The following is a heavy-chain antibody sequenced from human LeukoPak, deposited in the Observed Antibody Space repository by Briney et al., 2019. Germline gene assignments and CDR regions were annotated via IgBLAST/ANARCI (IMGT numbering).Heavy chain of an antibody. CDR3: ERYQGSVTVVTPSPLDY. Sequence: GGSLRLSCAAPGFTFSDYYMSWIRQPPGKGLEWVSYISSSGSTIYYADSVKGRFTISRDNAKNSLYLQMNSLRAEDTAVYYCERYQGSVTVVTPSPLDYWGQGTLVTVSS. D-gene: IGHD4-23*01. CDR2: ISSSGSTI. J-gene: IGHJ4*02. V-gene: IGHV3-11*01. CDR1: GFTFSDYY.